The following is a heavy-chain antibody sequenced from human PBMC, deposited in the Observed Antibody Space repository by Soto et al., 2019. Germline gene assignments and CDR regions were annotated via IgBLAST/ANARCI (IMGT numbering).Heavy chain of an antibody. Sequence: GGSLRLSCAASGFTFSSYAMHWVRQAPGKGLEWVAVISYVGSNKYYADSVKGRFTISRDNSKNTLYLQMNSLRAEDTAVYYCARDIAAARNWFDPWGQGTLVTVSS. D-gene: IGHD6-13*01. CDR1: GFTFSSYA. CDR3: ARDIAAARNWFDP. J-gene: IGHJ5*02. V-gene: IGHV3-30-3*01. CDR2: ISYVGSNK.